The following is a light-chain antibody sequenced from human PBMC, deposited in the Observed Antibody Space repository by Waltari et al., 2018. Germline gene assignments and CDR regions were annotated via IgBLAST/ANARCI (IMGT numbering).Light chain of an antibody. Sequence: IMLTQSPATLFLSPEERATLSCRASQSVSRYLAWYQQKPGQAPRLLIYDTSIRATGVPARFGGSGSGTDFSLTISRLEPEDFAVYYCQKYGTLPATFGQGTKVQMK. CDR2: DTS. J-gene: IGKJ1*01. CDR3: QKYGTLPAT. CDR1: QSVSRY. V-gene: IGKV3-20*01.